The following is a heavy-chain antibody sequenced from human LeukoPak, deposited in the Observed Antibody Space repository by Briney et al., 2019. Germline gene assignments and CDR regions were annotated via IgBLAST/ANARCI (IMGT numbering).Heavy chain of an antibody. J-gene: IGHJ4*02. CDR2: INYSGSI. CDR3: ARGREYYYDNRGFYFDDY. CDR1: GGSFSGYY. D-gene: IGHD3-22*01. V-gene: IGHV4-34*01. Sequence: SSENLFLTCAVYGGSFSGYYWSWIRQSPGKGLEWIGEINYSGSINYNPSLKSRVTISVDTSKNQFSLKLSSVTAADTAVYYCARGREYYYDNRGFYFDDYWGQGTLVTVSS.